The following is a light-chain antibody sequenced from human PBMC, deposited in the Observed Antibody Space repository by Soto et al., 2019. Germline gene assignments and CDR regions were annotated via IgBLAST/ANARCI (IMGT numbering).Light chain of an antibody. J-gene: IGKJ1*01. CDR1: QSVSGW. CDR3: QQYETFSGT. V-gene: IGKV1-5*01. Sequence: DIQMTQSPSTLSASVGDTFTVTGRASQSVSGWLAWYQQKPGEAPKLLIYDAYALPRGVTSRFSGSGSGTKFTLTIASLQPDDFATYYCQQYETFSGTFGQGTKVDIK. CDR2: DAY.